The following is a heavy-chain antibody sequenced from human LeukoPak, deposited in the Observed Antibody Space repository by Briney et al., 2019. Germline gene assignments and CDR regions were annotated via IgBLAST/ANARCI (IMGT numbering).Heavy chain of an antibody. V-gene: IGHV4-39*01. D-gene: IGHD2-2*01. J-gene: IGHJ4*02. CDR1: GGSISSSNYY. CDR3: VLMPGY. CDR2: FYNSGSS. Sequence: SETLSLTCTVSGGSISSSNYYWGWIRQPPGKGLEWIGSFYNSGSSYYNPSLKSRVTIAVDTSKNQFSLKVTSVTAADTAVYYCVLMPGYWGQGTLVTVSS.